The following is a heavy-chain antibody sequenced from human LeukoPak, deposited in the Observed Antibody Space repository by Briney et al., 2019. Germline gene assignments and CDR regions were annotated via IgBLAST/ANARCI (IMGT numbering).Heavy chain of an antibody. CDR3: ARGAFDRLEYSSYRSFDY. CDR1: GGTFSSYA. D-gene: IGHD6-6*01. V-gene: IGHV1-69*13. Sequence: ASVKVSCKASGGTFSSYAISWVRQAPGQGLEWMGGIIPIFGTTNYAQKFQGRVTITADESTSTAYMELSSLRSEDTAVYYCARGAFDRLEYSSYRSFDYWGQGTLVTVSS. CDR2: IIPIFGTT. J-gene: IGHJ4*02.